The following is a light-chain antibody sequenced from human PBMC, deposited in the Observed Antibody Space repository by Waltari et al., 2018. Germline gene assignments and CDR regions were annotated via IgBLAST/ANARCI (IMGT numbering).Light chain of an antibody. CDR2: DND. Sequence: QSVLTQPPSVSAAPGQKVTISCSGGTSNLGNYYVSWYQHLPGAAPKLLIYDNDKRHSGIPDRFSASKSGTSATLGITGLQIGDEADYYCATWDNSLTDVVFGGGTKLTVL. V-gene: IGLV1-51*01. J-gene: IGLJ2*01. CDR3: ATWDNSLTDVV. CDR1: TSNLGNYY.